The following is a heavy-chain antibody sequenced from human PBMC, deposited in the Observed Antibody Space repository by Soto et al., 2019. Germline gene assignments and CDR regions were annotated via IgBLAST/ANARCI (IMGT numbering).Heavy chain of an antibody. CDR1: GGTFSSYT. CDR2: IIPILGIA. D-gene: IGHD6-19*01. Sequence: QVQLVQSGAEVKKPGSSVKVSCKASGGTFSSYTISWVRQAPGQGLEWMGRIIPILGIANYAQKFQGRVTITAEKPTRTAYMELSSLRSEDTAVYYCARDRSSGWYSEGYYYGMDVWGQGTTVTVSS. V-gene: IGHV1-69*08. CDR3: ARDRSSGWYSEGYYYGMDV. J-gene: IGHJ6*02.